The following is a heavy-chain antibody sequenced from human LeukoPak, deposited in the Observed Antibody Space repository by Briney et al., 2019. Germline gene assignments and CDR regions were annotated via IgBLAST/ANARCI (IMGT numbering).Heavy chain of an antibody. V-gene: IGHV1-69*02. Sequence: PSVKVSCKASGDTFSSYTICWVQQAPGQGLEWMGRIIPILGIANYAQKFQGRVTITADKSTSTAYMELSSLRSEDTAVYYCATTNDYDFWSGLDYWGQGTLVTVSS. D-gene: IGHD3-3*01. J-gene: IGHJ4*02. CDR1: GDTFSSYT. CDR3: ATTNDYDFWSGLDY. CDR2: IIPILGIA.